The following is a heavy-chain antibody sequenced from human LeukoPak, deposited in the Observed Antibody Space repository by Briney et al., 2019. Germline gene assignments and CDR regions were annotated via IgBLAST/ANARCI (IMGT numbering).Heavy chain of an antibody. V-gene: IGHV4-39*01. Sequence: SESLSLTCTVSGGSISSSSHYWGRIRQPPGKGLEWIGRIDYSGSTYYHPSLKSRVTISADTSKNQFSLKLSSVTPADTPMYYCARQRVNVVVVPAAKVTDYYYYSMDVWGKGTTVTISS. J-gene: IGHJ6*03. CDR1: GGSISSSSHY. CDR2: IDYSGST. D-gene: IGHD2-2*01. CDR3: ARQRVNVVVVPAAKVTDYYYYSMDV.